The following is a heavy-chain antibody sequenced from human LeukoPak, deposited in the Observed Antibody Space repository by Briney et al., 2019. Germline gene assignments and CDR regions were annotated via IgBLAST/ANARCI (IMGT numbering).Heavy chain of an antibody. Sequence: ASVKVTCKASGYTFTDYYMHWVRQAPGQGLAWMGWINPNSGGTNYAQKFQGRVTMTRDTSISTAYMELSRLRSDDTAVYYCARDPPRSIAVAGSGQDYWGQGTLVTVSS. D-gene: IGHD6-19*01. V-gene: IGHV1-2*02. CDR1: GYTFTDYY. CDR3: ARDPPRSIAVAGSGQDY. CDR2: INPNSGGT. J-gene: IGHJ4*02.